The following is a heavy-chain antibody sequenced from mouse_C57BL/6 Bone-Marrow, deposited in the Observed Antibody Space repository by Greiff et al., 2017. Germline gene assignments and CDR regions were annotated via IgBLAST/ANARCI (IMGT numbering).Heavy chain of an antibody. CDR1: GYTFTSYW. J-gene: IGHJ1*01. D-gene: IGHD5-1*01. CDR3: DSPYERNYWYIGV. CDR2: IYPGSGST. V-gene: IGHV1-55*01. Sequence: QVQLQQPGAELVKPGASVKMSCKASGYTFTSYWIPWVKQRPGQGLEWIGDIYPGSGSTNYTEQYKSKATLTVDTSYSTAYMQLSSLTSEDSAVYYCDSPYERNYWYIGVWDWGTAVTVT.